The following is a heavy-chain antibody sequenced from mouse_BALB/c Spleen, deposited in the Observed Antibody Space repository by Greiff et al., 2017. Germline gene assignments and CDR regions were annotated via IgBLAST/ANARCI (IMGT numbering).Heavy chain of an antibody. Sequence: VQLKESGGGLVKPGGSLKLSCAASGFTFSSYAMSWVRQTPEKRLEWVATISSGGSYTYYPDSVKGRFTISRDNAKNTLYLQMSSLRSEDTAMYYCAREGNHYAMDYWGQGTSVTVSS. D-gene: IGHD2-1*01. CDR3: AREGNHYAMDY. V-gene: IGHV5-9-3*01. J-gene: IGHJ4*01. CDR2: ISSGGSYT. CDR1: GFTFSSYA.